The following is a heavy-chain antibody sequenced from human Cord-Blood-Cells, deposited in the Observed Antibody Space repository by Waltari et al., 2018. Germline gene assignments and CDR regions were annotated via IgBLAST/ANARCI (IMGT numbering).Heavy chain of an antibody. J-gene: IGHJ4*02. V-gene: IGHV3-30*04. CDR2: ISYDGSNK. CDR1: GFTFSSYA. CDR3: TTYSSGYRDY. D-gene: IGHD3-22*01. Sequence: QVQLVESGGGVVQPGRSLRLSCAASGFTFSSYAMHWVRQAPGKGLEWVAVISYDGSNKYYADSVKGRFTISRDNSKNTLYLQMNSLRAEDTAVYYCTTYSSGYRDYWGQGTLVTVSS.